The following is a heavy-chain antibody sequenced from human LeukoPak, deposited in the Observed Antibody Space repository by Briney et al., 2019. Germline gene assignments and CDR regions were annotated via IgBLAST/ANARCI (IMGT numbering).Heavy chain of an antibody. CDR3: ARHGYCSGGSCYPYYYYGMDV. CDR2: IYYSGST. D-gene: IGHD2-15*01. V-gene: IGHV4-39*01. Sequence: PSETLSLTCTVSGGSISSSSYYWVWIRQPPGKGLEWIGSIYYSGSTYYNPSLKSRVTISVDTSKNQFSLKLSSVTAADTAVYYCARHGYCSGGSCYPYYYYGMDVWGQGTTVTVSS. CDR1: GGSISSSSYY. J-gene: IGHJ6*02.